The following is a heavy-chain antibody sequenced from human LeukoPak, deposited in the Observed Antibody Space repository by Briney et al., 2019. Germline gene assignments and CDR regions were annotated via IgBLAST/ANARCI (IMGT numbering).Heavy chain of an antibody. CDR3: ARDYFDSRGYTYIDY. D-gene: IGHD3-22*01. Sequence: SETLSLTCTVSGGSISSSSYYWGWVRQPPGKGLEWIGSIYSSGSTNYNPSLKGRVTISLDTSKNQFSLKLSSVTAADTAVYYCARDYFDSRGYTYIDYWGQGTLVTVSS. CDR2: IYSSGST. J-gene: IGHJ4*02. V-gene: IGHV4-39*07. CDR1: GGSISSSSYY.